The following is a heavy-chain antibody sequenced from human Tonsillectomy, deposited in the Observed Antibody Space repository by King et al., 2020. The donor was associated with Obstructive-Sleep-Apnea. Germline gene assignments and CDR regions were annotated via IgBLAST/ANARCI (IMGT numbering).Heavy chain of an antibody. Sequence: VQLVESGGGLVQPGGSLRLSCAASGFTFSSYAINWVRQAPGKGLEWVSAISGSGVGTYYADSVKGRFTISRDNSKNTLYLQMNSLRAEDTAVYYCAKAYDGSGSSSYYYYGMDVWGQGTTVTVSS. D-gene: IGHD3-10*01. V-gene: IGHV3-23*04. CDR1: GFTFSSYA. CDR2: ISGSGVGT. CDR3: AKAYDGSGSSSYYYYGMDV. J-gene: IGHJ6*02.